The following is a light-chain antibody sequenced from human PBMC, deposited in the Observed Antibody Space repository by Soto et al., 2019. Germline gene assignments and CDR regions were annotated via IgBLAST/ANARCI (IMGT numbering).Light chain of an antibody. CDR3: QSYDTSNQGV. J-gene: IGLJ2*01. Sequence: NFILTQPHSVSESPGKTVTISCTRSSGNIGSFFVQWYQQRPGSAPTTVIYEDNQRPSGVPDRFSGSVDSSSNSASLVISGLKTEDEADYYCQSYDTSNQGVFGGGTKVTVL. CDR2: EDN. CDR1: SGNIGSFF. V-gene: IGLV6-57*03.